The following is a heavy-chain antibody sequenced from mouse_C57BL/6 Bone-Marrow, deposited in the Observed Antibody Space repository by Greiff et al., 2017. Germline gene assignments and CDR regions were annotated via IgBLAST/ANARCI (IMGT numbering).Heavy chain of an antibody. CDR2: ISDGGSYT. CDR1: GFTFSSYA. Sequence: EVKLMESGGGLVKPGGSLKLSCAASGFTFSSYAMSWVRQTPEKRLEWVATISDGGSYTNYPDNVKGRFTISRDNAKSKLYLQMSHLKSEDTAMYYCAREGSSGPKYYFDYWGQGTTLTVSS. D-gene: IGHD3-2*02. J-gene: IGHJ2*01. V-gene: IGHV5-4*01. CDR3: AREGSSGPKYYFDY.